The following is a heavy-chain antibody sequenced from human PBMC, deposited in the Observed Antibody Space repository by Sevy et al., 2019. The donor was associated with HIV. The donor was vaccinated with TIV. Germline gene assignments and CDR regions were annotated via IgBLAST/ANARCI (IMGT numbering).Heavy chain of an antibody. J-gene: IGHJ4*02. D-gene: IGHD2-21*01. CDR1: GFSLESYW. Sequence: GGSLRLSCVASGFSLESYWMNWVRQAPGKPLEWVANIKEDETDKYYVESVKGRFTISRDNGRNLVYLLMNNLKVEDTALYYCVRAIQSEGSFWGQGTRVTVSS. V-gene: IGHV3-7*04. CDR3: VRAIQSEGSF. CDR2: IKEDETDK.